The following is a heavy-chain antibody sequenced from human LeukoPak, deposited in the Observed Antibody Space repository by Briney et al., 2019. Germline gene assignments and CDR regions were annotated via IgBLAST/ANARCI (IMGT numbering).Heavy chain of an antibody. CDR3: ARVIAARPARRTYYYMDV. Sequence: GGSLRLSCVASGFTFSNYAMSWVRQAPGKGLELVSGIYGSDDKTVYGDAVKGRFTISRDNSKNTLYLQMNSLRAEDTAVYHCARVIAARPARRTYYYMDVWGKGTTVTVSS. J-gene: IGHJ6*03. CDR2: IYGSDDKT. D-gene: IGHD6-6*01. V-gene: IGHV3-23*01. CDR1: GFTFSNYA.